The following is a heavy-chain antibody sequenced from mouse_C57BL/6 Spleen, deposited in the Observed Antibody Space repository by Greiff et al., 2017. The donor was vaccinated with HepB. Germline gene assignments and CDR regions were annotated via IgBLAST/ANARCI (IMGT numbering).Heavy chain of an antibody. CDR3: ARQDCYAVDY. J-gene: IGHJ4*01. CDR1: GFTFSDYG. V-gene: IGHV5-17*01. Sequence: EVQRVESGGGLVKPGGSLKLSCAASGFTFSDYGMHWVRQAPEKGLEWVAYISSGSSTIYYADTVKGRFTISRDNAKNTLFLHMTSLRSEDTAMYYCARQDCYAVDYWGEGTSVTVSS. CDR2: ISSGSSTI.